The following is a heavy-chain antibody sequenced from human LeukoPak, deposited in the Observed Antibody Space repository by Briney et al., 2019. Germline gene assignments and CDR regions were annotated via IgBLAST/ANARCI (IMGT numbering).Heavy chain of an antibody. CDR3: ARFISGKWELLRRNYYYGMDV. CDR2: IPYDGNNK. J-gene: IGHJ6*02. CDR1: GFTFSNYA. Sequence: GGSLRLSCAASGFTFSNYAMHWVRQAPGKGLEWVAFIPYDGNNKYYADSVKGRFTISRDDSKNTLYLQMNSLRAEDTAVYYCARFISGKWELLRRNYYYGMDVWGQGTTVTVSS. V-gene: IGHV3-30-3*01. D-gene: IGHD1-26*01.